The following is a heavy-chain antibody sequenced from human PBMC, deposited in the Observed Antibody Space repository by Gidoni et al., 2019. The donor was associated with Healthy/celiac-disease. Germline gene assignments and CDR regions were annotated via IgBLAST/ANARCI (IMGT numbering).Heavy chain of an antibody. Sequence: QVQLVQSGAEVTKPGASVKVSCKASGYTFTAYSMHWVRQAPGQGLEWMGWINPNSGGTYYAHKFQGRVTMTRDTSISTAYMELSRLRSDDTAVYYCARDDTIFGVVTGTCPDYWGQGTLVTVSS. V-gene: IGHV1-2*07. J-gene: IGHJ4*02. CDR3: ARDDTIFGVVTGTCPDY. CDR2: INPNSGGT. CDR1: GYTFTAYS. D-gene: IGHD3-3*01.